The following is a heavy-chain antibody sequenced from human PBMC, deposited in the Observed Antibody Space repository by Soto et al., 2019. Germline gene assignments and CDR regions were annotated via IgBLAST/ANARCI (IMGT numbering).Heavy chain of an antibody. Sequence: GGSLRLSCAASGFTLSSYSMNWVHQAPGKGLEWVSYISSSSSTIYYADSVKGRFTISRDNSKNTLYLQMNSLRAEDTAVYYCAGEAQFGSAPNFDYWGQGTLVTVSS. V-gene: IGHV3-48*01. CDR3: AGEAQFGSAPNFDY. J-gene: IGHJ4*02. CDR2: ISSSSSTI. CDR1: GFTLSSYS. D-gene: IGHD3-10*01.